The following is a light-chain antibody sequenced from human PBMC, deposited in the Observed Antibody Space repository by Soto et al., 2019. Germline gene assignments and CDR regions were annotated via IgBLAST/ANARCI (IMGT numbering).Light chain of an antibody. V-gene: IGLV2-8*01. CDR2: AVT. CDR1: SSDVGGYDF. CDR3: ISYSGTNTMI. Sequence: QSALTQPPSASGSPGQPVTISCTGTSSDVGGYDFVSWYQQHPGKAPRIMMYAVTKRPSGVPDRFSASKSGNTASLTISGLQAEDEADYYCISYSGTNTMIFGGGTKVTVL. J-gene: IGLJ2*01.